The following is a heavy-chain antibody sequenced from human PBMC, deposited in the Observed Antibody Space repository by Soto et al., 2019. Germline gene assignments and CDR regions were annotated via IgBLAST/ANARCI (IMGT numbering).Heavy chain of an antibody. Sequence: SETLSLTCTVSGGSISSYYWSWIRQPPGKGLEWIGYIYYSGSTTYNPSLKSRVTISVDTSKNQFSLKLSSVTAADTAVYYCARERDDILTGYLIGGYSYYMDVWGKGTTVTVSS. D-gene: IGHD3-9*01. CDR3: ARERDDILTGYLIGGYSYYMDV. CDR2: IYYSGST. CDR1: GGSISSYY. V-gene: IGHV4-59*01. J-gene: IGHJ6*03.